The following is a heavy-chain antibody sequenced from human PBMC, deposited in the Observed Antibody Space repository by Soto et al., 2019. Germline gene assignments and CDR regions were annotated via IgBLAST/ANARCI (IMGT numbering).Heavy chain of an antibody. D-gene: IGHD3-3*01. J-gene: IGHJ4*02. CDR3: ARDPDYDFWSGYSFKGGSFDY. V-gene: IGHV1-46*01. CDR1: GYTFTSYY. CDR2: INPSGGST. Sequence: ASVKVSCKASGYTFTSYYMHWVRQAPGQGLEWMGIINPSGGSTSYAQKFQGRVTMTRDTSTSTVYMELSSLRSEDTAVYYCARDPDYDFWSGYSFKGGSFDYWGQGTLVTVSS.